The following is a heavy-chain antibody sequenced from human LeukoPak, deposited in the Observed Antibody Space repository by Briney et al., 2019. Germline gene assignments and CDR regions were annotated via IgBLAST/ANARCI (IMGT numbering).Heavy chain of an antibody. J-gene: IGHJ5*02. CDR1: GGSISSYY. V-gene: IGHV4-4*07. CDR3: ARDITRITMVRGVEVDP. D-gene: IGHD3-10*01. CDR2: IYTSGST. Sequence: SETLSLTCTVSGGSISSYYWSWIRQPAGKGLEWIGRIYTSGSTNYNPSLKSRVTMSVDTSKNQFSLKLSSVTAADTAVYYCARDITRITMVRGVEVDPWGQGTLVTVSS.